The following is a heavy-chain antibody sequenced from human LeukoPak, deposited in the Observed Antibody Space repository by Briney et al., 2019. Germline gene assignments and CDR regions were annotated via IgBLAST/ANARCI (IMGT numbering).Heavy chain of an antibody. J-gene: IGHJ3*02. CDR2: ISGSGGST. V-gene: IGHV3-23*01. CDR1: GFTFSSYA. Sequence: GGSLRLSCAASGFTFSSYAMSWVRQAPGKGLEWVSAISGSGGSTYYADSVKGRFTISRDNSKNTLYLQMNSLRAEDTAVYYCAKESVLRFLEWLLYPAGGAFDIWGQGTMVTVSS. CDR3: AKESVLRFLEWLLYPAGGAFDI. D-gene: IGHD3-3*01.